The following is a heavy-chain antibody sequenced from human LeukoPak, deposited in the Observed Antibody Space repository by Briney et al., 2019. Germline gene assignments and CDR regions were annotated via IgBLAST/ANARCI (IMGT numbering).Heavy chain of an antibody. CDR2: IYYSGST. J-gene: IGHJ4*02. CDR3: ARVGDDYSNYYLDY. Sequence: PSETLSLTCTVSGGSISSYYWSWIRQPPGKGLEWIGYIYYSGSTNYNPSLKSRVTISVDTSKNQFSLKLSSVTAADTAVYYCARVGDDYSNYYLDYWGQGTLVTVSS. V-gene: IGHV4-59*01. D-gene: IGHD4-11*01. CDR1: GGSISSYY.